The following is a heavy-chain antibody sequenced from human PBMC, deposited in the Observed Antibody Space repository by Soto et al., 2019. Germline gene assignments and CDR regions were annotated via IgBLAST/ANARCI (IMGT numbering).Heavy chain of an antibody. Sequence: QVQLVQSGAEVKKPGASVKVSCKASGYTFTSYGITSVRQAPGQGLEWMGCISAYNGNTNYAQKLQGRVTMPTDTVTSTACMEMRSLRSDDTAVYYCARENPGYSSSISMYNWFDPWGQGTLVTVSS. D-gene: IGHD6-6*01. CDR1: GYTFTSYG. J-gene: IGHJ5*02. V-gene: IGHV1-18*01. CDR2: ISAYNGNT. CDR3: ARENPGYSSSISMYNWFDP.